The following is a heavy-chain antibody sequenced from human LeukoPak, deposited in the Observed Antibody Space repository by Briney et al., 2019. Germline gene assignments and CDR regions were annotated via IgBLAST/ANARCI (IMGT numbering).Heavy chain of an antibody. CDR2: IYHSGST. CDR3: ASRDLYSSSNDY. J-gene: IGHJ4*02. CDR1: GYSISSGYY. Sequence: SETLSLTCAVSGYSISSGYYWGWIRQPPGKGLEWMGSIYHSGSTYYNPSLKSRVTISVDTSKNQFSLKLSSVTAADTAVYYCASRDLYSSSNDYWGQGTLVTVSS. D-gene: IGHD6-6*01. V-gene: IGHV4-38-2*01.